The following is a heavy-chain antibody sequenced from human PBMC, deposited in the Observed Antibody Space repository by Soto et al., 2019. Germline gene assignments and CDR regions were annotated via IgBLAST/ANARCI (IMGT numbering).Heavy chain of an antibody. D-gene: IGHD4-17*01. V-gene: IGHV3-23*01. CDR2: ISGSGGST. Sequence: EVQLLESGGGLVQPGGSLRLSCAASGFTFSSYAMSWVRQAPGKGLEWVSAISGSGGSTDYADSVKGRFTISRDNSKNSLYLQMNSLRAEDTAVYYCANHGDWGWFDPWGQGTLVTVSS. CDR1: GFTFSSYA. CDR3: ANHGDWGWFDP. J-gene: IGHJ5*02.